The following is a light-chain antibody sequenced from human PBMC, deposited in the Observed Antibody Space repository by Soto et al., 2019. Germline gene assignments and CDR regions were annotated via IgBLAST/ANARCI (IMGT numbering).Light chain of an antibody. V-gene: IGKV1-5*01. CDR3: QQYNSYPYT. Sequence: DIQMTQSPSTLSASVGDRVTITCRASQSISSWLAWYQQKPGKAPKLLIYDASSLESGVPSRFSGSGSGTDFTLTISSLQPDDFVTYYCQQYNSYPYTFGQGTKLEIK. CDR1: QSISSW. CDR2: DAS. J-gene: IGKJ2*01.